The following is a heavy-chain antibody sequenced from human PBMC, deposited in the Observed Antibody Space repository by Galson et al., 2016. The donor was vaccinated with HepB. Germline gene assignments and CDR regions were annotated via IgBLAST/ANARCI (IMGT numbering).Heavy chain of an antibody. V-gene: IGHV3-30*18. D-gene: IGHD6-13*01. J-gene: IGHJ5*02. CDR3: AKAMAAARTNWFDP. CDR1: GFTFRNYG. Sequence: SLRLSCAASGFTFRNYGMHWVRQAPGQGLEWVAIISHDGSLKFYADSVNGRFTISRDNSKNTLYLQMNSLRPEDTAIYYCAKAMAAARTNWFDPWGQGVLVTVSS. CDR2: ISHDGSLK.